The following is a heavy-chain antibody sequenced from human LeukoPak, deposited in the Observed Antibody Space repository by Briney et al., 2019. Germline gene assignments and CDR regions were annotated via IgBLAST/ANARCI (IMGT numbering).Heavy chain of an antibody. CDR1: GGSISSGGYY. D-gene: IGHD6-13*01. CDR3: ARHSARQLAIFYFDY. V-gene: IGHV4-31*03. CDR2: IYYSGST. J-gene: IGHJ4*02. Sequence: SQTLSLTCTVSGGSISSGGYYWSWIRQHPGKXXXXXXXIYYSGSTYYNPSLKSRVTISVDTSKNQFSLKLSSVTAADTAVYYCARHSARQLAIFYFDYWGQGTLVTVSS.